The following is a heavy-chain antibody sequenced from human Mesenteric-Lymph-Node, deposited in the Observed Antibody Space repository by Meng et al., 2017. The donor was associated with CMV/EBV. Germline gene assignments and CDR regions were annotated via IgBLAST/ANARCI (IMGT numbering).Heavy chain of an antibody. J-gene: IGHJ4*02. CDR1: GLQLHNRAVG. Sequence: CTCSGLQLHNRAVGVGWIRQPPGKALQWLELIYWDDDKRYSPSLKSRLTITKDTSKNQIVLTMTNMDPVDTATYFCAHRGLPSYVLDYWGLGTLVTVSS. V-gene: IGHV2-5*02. CDR3: AHRGLPSYVLDY. D-gene: IGHD3-10*02. CDR2: IYWDDDK.